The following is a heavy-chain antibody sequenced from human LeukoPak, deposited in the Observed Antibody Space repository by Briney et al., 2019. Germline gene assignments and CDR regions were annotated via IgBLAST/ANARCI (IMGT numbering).Heavy chain of an antibody. J-gene: IGHJ4*02. CDR2: LSGSGGST. CDR3: AKRGVVIRVILVGFHKEAYYFDS. CDR1: GITISNYG. V-gene: IGHV3-23*01. D-gene: IGHD3-22*01. Sequence: PGGSLRLSCAVSGITISNYGMTWVRQAPGKGLEWVAGLSGSGGSTNYADSVKGRFTISRDNAKNTLYLQMNSLRAEDTAVYFCAKRGVVIRVILVGFHKEAYYFDSWGQGVLVTVSS.